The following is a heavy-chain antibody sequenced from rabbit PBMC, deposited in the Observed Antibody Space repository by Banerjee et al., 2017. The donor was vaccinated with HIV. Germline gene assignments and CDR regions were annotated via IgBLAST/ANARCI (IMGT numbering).Heavy chain of an antibody. CDR3: ARDLAGVIGWNFNL. J-gene: IGHJ4*01. D-gene: IGHD4-1*01. CDR2: IYTGSDSA. Sequence: QEQLEESGGDLVKPEGSLTLTCTASGFTLNTYWICWVRQAPGKGLEWIGCIYTGSDSAYYASWAKGRFTISKTSSTTVTLQMTSLTAADTATYFCARDLAGVIGWNFNLWGPGTLVTVS. V-gene: IGHV1S45*01. CDR1: GFTLNTYW.